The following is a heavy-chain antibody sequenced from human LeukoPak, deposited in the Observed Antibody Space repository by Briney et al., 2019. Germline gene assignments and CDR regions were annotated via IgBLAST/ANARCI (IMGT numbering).Heavy chain of an antibody. V-gene: IGHV4-34*01. D-gene: IGHD3-3*01. CDR2: INHSGST. J-gene: IGHJ5*02. Sequence: SETLSLTCAVYGGSFSGYYWSWIRQPPGKGLEWIAEINHSGSTNYNPSLKTRVTISVDTSKNQFSLKLSSVTAADTAVYYCARVFLAGFDPWGQGTLVTVSS. CDR1: GGSFSGYY. CDR3: ARVFLAGFDP.